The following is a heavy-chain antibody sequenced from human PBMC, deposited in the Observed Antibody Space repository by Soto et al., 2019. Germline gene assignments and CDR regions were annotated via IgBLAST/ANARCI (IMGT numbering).Heavy chain of an antibody. CDR1: GFTFDDYA. CDR2: ISWNSGSI. D-gene: IGHD2-15*01. CDR3: AKHTLLTLTH. Sequence: EVQLVESGGGLVQPGRSLRLSCAASGFTFDDYAMHWVRQAPGKGLEWVSGISWNSGSIGYADSVKGRFTISRDNAKNSRDLQRNSLRAEDTALYYCAKHTLLTLTHGVQGSLVTVSS. J-gene: IGHJ1*01. V-gene: IGHV3-9*01.